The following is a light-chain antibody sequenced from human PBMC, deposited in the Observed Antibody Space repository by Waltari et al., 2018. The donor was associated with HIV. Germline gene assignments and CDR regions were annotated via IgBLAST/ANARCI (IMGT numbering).Light chain of an antibody. V-gene: IGLV3-1*01. CDR1: KLGDKY. CDR3: QAWDSDTPKV. J-gene: IGLJ2*01. CDR2: NDG. Sequence: SYELTQPPSVSVSPGQTASIPCSGDKLGDKYACWYQQKPGQSPVLVIYNDGKRPSGIPERFSGFNSGNTATLTISGTQAMDEADYYCQAWDSDTPKVFGGGTKLTVL.